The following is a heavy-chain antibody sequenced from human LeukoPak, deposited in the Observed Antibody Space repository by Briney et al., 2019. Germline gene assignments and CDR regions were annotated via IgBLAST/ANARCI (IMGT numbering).Heavy chain of an antibody. Sequence: GGSLRLSCAASGFTFSSYGMHWVRQAPGKGLEWVAVISYDGSNKYYADSVKGRFTISRDNSKNTLYLQMNSLRAEDTAVYYCARDSLTAAGTGYYDMDVWGQGTTVTVSS. J-gene: IGHJ6*02. CDR2: ISYDGSNK. D-gene: IGHD6-13*01. CDR3: ARDSLTAAGTGYYDMDV. V-gene: IGHV3-30*03. CDR1: GFTFSSYG.